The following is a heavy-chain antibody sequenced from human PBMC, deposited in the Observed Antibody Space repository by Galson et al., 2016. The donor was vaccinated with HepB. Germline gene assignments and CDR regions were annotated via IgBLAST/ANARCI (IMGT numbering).Heavy chain of an antibody. CDR1: GGSVSSGSYY. V-gene: IGHV4-61*01. D-gene: IGHD3-9*01. CDR2: IYDSGST. Sequence: ETLSLTCTVSGGSVSSGSYYWSWIRQSPGKGLEWIGHIYDSGSTNYKPSLKSRVTISVDTSKNQFSLRLSSVTAADTAVYYCARDSPYYDILTGYIYYGMDVWGQGTTVIVSS. CDR3: ARDSPYYDILTGYIYYGMDV. J-gene: IGHJ6*02.